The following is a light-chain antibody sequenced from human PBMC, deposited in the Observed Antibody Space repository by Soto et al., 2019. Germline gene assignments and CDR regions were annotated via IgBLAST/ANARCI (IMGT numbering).Light chain of an antibody. V-gene: IGKV1-5*03. CDR2: KAS. J-gene: IGKJ1*01. CDR1: QSIDNW. Sequence: DIHMTQSPSTLSASVGDRVTITCRASQSIDNWLAWYQQKPGRSPNLLISKASNLESGVPSRFSGSGSGTEFTLTISCLQPDDVATYYCQQYYYYWTFGQGTKVEIK. CDR3: QQYYYYWT.